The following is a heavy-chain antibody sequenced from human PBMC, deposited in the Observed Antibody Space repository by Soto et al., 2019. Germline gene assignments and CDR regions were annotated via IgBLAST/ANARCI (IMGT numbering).Heavy chain of an antibody. D-gene: IGHD5-12*01. CDR1: GGSISGHY. CDR2: IYPSGST. CDR3: AREWSYRGNDF. V-gene: IGHV4-4*07. J-gene: IGHJ4*02. Sequence: KLSETLSLTCTVSGGSISGHYWSWIRQSAGKGLEWIGRIYPSGSTDYNPSLNSRVTMSLDMSKNQFSLDLTSVTAADTAVYFCAREWSYRGNDFWGRGTLVTVSS.